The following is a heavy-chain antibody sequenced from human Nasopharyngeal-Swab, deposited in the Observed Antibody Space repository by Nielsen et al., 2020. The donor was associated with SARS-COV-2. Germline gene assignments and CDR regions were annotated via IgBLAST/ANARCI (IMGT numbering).Heavy chain of an antibody. V-gene: IGHV3-23*01. J-gene: IGHJ6*02. CDR1: GFTFSSYA. CDR3: AKVRDSNYYYGMDV. Sequence: GGSLRLSCAASGFTFSSYAMSWVRQAPGKGLEWVSAISGSGGSTYYADSVKGRFTISRDNSKNMLYLQMNSLRAEDTAVYYCAKVRDSNYYYGMDVWGQGTTVTVSS. CDR2: ISGSGGST.